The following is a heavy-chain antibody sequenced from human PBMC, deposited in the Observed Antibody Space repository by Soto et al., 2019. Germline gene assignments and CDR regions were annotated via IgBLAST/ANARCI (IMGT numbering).Heavy chain of an antibody. CDR3: VRVPIGHSDDSGYSDS. Sequence: GESLKISCTDSGYNFPGYWIGWVRQMPGKGLEWMGRIAPADSYTNYSPSFHGHVTMSVDRSTSTAYLQWGSLKASDTAMYYCVRVPIGHSDDSGYSDSWGQGTQVTVSS. V-gene: IGHV5-10-1*01. D-gene: IGHD3-22*01. J-gene: IGHJ5*01. CDR2: IAPADSYT. CDR1: GYNFPGYW.